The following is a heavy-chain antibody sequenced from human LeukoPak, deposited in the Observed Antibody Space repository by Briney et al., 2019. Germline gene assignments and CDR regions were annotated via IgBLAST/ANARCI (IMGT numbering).Heavy chain of an antibody. V-gene: IGHV3-53*04. J-gene: IGHJ3*01. CDR1: GFTVSRNY. Sequence: GGSLRLSCAASGFTVSRNYMNWVRQAPGKGLEWVAVLHSDGTIYYADSVKGRFTMSRHESDNTLNIEMDSLRPEDTTLYYCVRADRNLDLGRDAFALWGQETLVLVSS. CDR2: LHSDGTI. CDR3: VRADRNLDLGRDAFAL. D-gene: IGHD3-10*01.